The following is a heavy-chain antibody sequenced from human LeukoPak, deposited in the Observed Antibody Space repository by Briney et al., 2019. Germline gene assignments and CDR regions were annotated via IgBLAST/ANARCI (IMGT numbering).Heavy chain of an antibody. CDR3: ARGSVSSGYTDAFDI. CDR2: IYTSGST. CDR1: GGSISSGSYY. Sequence: PSETLSLTCTVSGGSISSGSYYWSWIRQPAGKGLEWIGRIYTSGSTNYNPSLKSRVTISVDTSKNQFSLKLSSVTAADTAVYYCARGSVSSGYTDAFDIRGQGTMVTVSS. V-gene: IGHV4-61*02. J-gene: IGHJ3*02. D-gene: IGHD3-22*01.